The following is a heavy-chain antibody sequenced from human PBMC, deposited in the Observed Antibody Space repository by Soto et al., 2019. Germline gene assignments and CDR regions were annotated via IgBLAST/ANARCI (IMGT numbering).Heavy chain of an antibody. CDR2: IYWDDDK. V-gene: IGHV2-5*02. D-gene: IGHD3-10*01. CDR1: GFSLSTSGVG. CDR3: VHRPLNYGSGSLDY. Sequence: QITLKESGPTLVKPTQTLTLTCTFSGFSLSTSGVGVGWIRQPPGKALEWLAVIYWDDDKDYNPSLRTRVTITKDTSKNQVVLTMTNMDPGDTATYFCVHRPLNYGSGSLDYWGQGTLVTVSS. J-gene: IGHJ4*02.